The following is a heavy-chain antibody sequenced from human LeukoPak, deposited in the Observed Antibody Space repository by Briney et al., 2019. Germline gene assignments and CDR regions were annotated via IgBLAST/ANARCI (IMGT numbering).Heavy chain of an antibody. J-gene: IGHJ1*01. CDR1: GGSISSYY. D-gene: IGHD6-6*01. V-gene: IGHV4-59*01. CDR3: ARGGAARLHFQN. CDR2: IYHSGST. Sequence: SETLSLTCTVSGGSISSYYWNWIRQPPGKGLEWIGYIYHSGSTNYNPSLQSRVTISVDTSKNQFSLNLNSVTAADTAVYYCARGGAARLHFQNWGQGTLATVSS.